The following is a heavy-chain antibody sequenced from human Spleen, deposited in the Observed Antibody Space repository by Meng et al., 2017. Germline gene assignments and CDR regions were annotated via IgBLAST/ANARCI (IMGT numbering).Heavy chain of an antibody. D-gene: IGHD3-10*01. CDR1: GYTFTTYG. J-gene: IGHJ6*02. CDR2: ISAYNGNT. V-gene: IGHV1-18*01. Sequence: ASVKVSCKASGYTFTTYGISWVRQAPGQGLEWMGWISAYNGNTNYAQKVQGRVTMTTDTSTSTAYMELRSLRSDDTAVYYCARDGSGSYYYYDYGMDVWGQGTMVTVSS. CDR3: ARDGSGSYYYYDYGMDV.